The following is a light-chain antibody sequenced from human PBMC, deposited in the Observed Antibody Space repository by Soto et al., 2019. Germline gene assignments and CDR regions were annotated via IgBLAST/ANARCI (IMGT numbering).Light chain of an antibody. CDR2: AAS. CDR3: QQSYISPSPP. Sequence: DIQMTQSPSSLSASVGDRVTITCRASQSISTSLNWYQQKPGEAPKLLIYAASSLQTGVPSRFSGSGSGTDFTLTINSLRPDDFATYFCQQSYISPSPPFGGGTKV. CDR1: QSISTS. J-gene: IGKJ4*01. V-gene: IGKV1-39*01.